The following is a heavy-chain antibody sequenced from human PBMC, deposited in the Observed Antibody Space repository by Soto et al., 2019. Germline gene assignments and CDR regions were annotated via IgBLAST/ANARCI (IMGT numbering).Heavy chain of an antibody. CDR3: ARGEWPQPVPIYNYCMGV. D-gene: IGHD2-2*01. Sequence: SCKASGGPFSSCANSCVRQAPGQGLDWKGGIIPIFGSANYAQKFRGRVSLIADKSKSTAYMGLSSLRSKATAEYYCARGEWPQPVPIYNYCMGVWGQGTTFTVSS. V-gene: IGHV1-69*06. J-gene: IGHJ6*02. CDR2: IIPIFGSA. CDR1: GGPFSSCA.